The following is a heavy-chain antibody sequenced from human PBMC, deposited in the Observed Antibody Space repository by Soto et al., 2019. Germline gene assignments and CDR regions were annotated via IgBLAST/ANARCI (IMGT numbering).Heavy chain of an antibody. V-gene: IGHV1-69*01. J-gene: IGHJ4*02. D-gene: IGHD3-10*01. Sequence: QVQLVQSGAEVKKPGSSVKVSCKASGGPSNNYADTWVRQTPGHGLEWMGGVMPLCTTANYAQKFHGRLTITADESTRTIYMELSGLTSDDTAVYYCARVLGSGSYYDDDYWGQGTRVTVSS. CDR1: GGPSNNYA. CDR2: VMPLCTTA. CDR3: ARVLGSGSYYDDDY.